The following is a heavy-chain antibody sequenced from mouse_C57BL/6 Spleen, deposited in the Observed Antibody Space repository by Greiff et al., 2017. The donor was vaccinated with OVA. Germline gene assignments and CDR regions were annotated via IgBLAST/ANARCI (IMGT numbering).Heavy chain of an antibody. CDR1: GFTFSDYG. CDR2: ISSGSSTI. V-gene: IGHV5-17*01. CDR3: ARIEDYYGSSFDY. Sequence: EVQVVESGGGLVKPGGSLKLSCAASGFTFSDYGMHWVRQAPEKGLEWVAYISSGSSTIYYADTVKGRFTISRDNAKNTLFLQMTSLRSEDTAMYYCARIEDYYGSSFDYWGQGTTLTVSS. J-gene: IGHJ2*01. D-gene: IGHD1-1*01.